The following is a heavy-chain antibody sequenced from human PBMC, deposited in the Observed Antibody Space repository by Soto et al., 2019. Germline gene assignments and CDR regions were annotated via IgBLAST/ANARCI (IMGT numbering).Heavy chain of an antibody. CDR1: GGTFSSYA. CDR2: IIPIFGTA. D-gene: IGHD6-25*01. CDR3: AGPYSSGEYYCYYYGMDV. Sequence: GASVKVSCKASGGTFSSYAISWVRQAPGQGLEWMGGIIPIFGTANYAQKFQGRVTITADESTSTAYMELSSLRSEDTAVYYCAGPYSSGEYYCYYYGMDVWGQGTTVTVSS. V-gene: IGHV1-69*13. J-gene: IGHJ6*02.